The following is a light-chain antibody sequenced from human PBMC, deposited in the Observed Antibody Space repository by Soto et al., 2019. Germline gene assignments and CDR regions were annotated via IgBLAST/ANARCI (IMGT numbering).Light chain of an antibody. CDR3: MQCTQLPPT. Sequence: DVVMTQTPLSLSVAPGPPASLSCKSSQSQLHITGETFLFWYLQKPGQSPQLLIYEVSTRVSGVPDRFSGSGSGTDFTLEISRVETDDVGIYYCMQCTQLPPTFGQGTRLDIK. V-gene: IGKV2-29*03. J-gene: IGKJ5*01. CDR2: EVS. CDR1: QSQLHITGETF.